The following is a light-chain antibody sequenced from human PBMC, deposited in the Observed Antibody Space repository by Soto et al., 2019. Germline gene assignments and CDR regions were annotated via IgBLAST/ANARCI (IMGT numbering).Light chain of an antibody. V-gene: IGKV1-5*03. CDR3: QQYNDNWT. Sequence: DIQMTQSPSTLSASVGDRATITCRASQSISIWLAWYQQKPGTAPKLLIYKASTLQSGVPSRFSGSGSGTEFTLTISSLQPDDSATYYCQQYNDNWTFGQGTKVEIK. CDR2: KAS. CDR1: QSISIW. J-gene: IGKJ1*01.